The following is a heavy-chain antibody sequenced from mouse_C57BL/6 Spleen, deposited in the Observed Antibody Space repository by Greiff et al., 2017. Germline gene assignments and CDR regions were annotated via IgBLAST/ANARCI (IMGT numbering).Heavy chain of an antibody. CDR3: ARSSHGAWFAY. Sequence: EVMLVESGGGLVQPGGSLSLSCAASGFTFTDYYMSWVRQPPGKALEWLGFIRNKANGYTTEYSASVKGRFTISRDNSQSILYLQMNALRAEDSATYYCARSSHGAWFAYWGQGTLVTVSA. V-gene: IGHV7-3*01. CDR2: IRNKANGYTT. D-gene: IGHD1-1*02. CDR1: GFTFTDYY. J-gene: IGHJ3*01.